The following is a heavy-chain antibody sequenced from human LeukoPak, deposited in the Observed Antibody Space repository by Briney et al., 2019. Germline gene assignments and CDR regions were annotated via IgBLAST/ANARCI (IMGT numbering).Heavy chain of an antibody. CDR1: GYTFTSYY. V-gene: IGHV1-2*02. CDR2: INPNSGGT. D-gene: IGHD6-19*01. J-gene: IGHJ4*02. Sequence: GASVKVSCKASGYTFTSYYMHWVRQAPGQGLEWMGWINPNSGGTNYAQKFQGRVTMTRDTSISTAYMELSRLRSDDTAVYYCARARIAVAGATIDYWGQGTLVTVSS. CDR3: ARARIAVAGATIDY.